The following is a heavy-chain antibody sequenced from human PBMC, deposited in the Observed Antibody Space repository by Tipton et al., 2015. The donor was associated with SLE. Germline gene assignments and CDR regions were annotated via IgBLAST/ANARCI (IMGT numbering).Heavy chain of an antibody. CDR1: GGSLSGDS. Sequence: TLSLTCAVYGGSLSGDSWSWVRQPPGKGLEWIGEINHSGSTNYNPSLKSRVTISVDTSKNQFSLKLSSVTAADTAVYYCATGYDFQTGWFQHWGQGTLVTVSS. CDR3: ATGYDFQTGWFQH. V-gene: IGHV4-34*01. D-gene: IGHD5-12*01. J-gene: IGHJ1*01. CDR2: INHSGST.